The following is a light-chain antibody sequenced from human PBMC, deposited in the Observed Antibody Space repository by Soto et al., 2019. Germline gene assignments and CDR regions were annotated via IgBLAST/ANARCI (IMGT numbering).Light chain of an antibody. V-gene: IGKV3-11*01. J-gene: IGKJ3*01. CDR1: QSVSSF. CDR2: DES. CDR3: QLRTN. Sequence: EIVLTQSSATLSLSPGERATLSCRASQSVSSFLAWYQQKPGQTPGLLIYDESNGAPGIPARCSGSGSWTDFTLTISSLEPEDFAFYYCQLRTNFGPGTKVDI.